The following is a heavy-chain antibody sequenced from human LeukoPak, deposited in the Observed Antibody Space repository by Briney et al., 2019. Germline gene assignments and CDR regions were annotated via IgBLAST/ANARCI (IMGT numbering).Heavy chain of an antibody. V-gene: IGHV3-23*01. CDR3: AKDGGRDLANYYMYD. Sequence: PGGSLRLSCAASGFTFSSYAMSWVRQAPGKGLEWVSRLIDTGGSTYYAGSVKGRFTISRDNSKNTVYLQMNSLRAEDTAVYYCAKDGGRDLANYYMYDWGKGTTVTVSS. D-gene: IGHD3-3*01. J-gene: IGHJ6*03. CDR2: LIDTGGST. CDR1: GFTFSSYA.